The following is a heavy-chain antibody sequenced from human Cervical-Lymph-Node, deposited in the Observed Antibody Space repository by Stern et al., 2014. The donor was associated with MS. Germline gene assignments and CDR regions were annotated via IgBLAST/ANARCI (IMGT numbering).Heavy chain of an antibody. Sequence: MQLVESGAEVKKPGASVKVSCKVSGYTLTELSMHWVRQAPGKGLEWMGGFGPEDGETIYAQKFQGRVTMTEDTSTDTAYMELSSLRSEDTAVYYCATDRDDFRSGYSAPTKGYGLDVWGQGTTVTVTS. CDR1: GYTLTELS. CDR2: FGPEDGET. V-gene: IGHV1-24*01. J-gene: IGHJ6*02. D-gene: IGHD3-3*01. CDR3: ATDRDDFRSGYSAPTKGYGLDV.